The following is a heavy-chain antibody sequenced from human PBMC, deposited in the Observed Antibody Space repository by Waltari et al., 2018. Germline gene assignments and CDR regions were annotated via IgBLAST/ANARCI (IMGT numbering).Heavy chain of an antibody. CDR3: AHSPGYCSGGSCYPTHYFDY. V-gene: IGHV2-5*01. CDR2: IYWNDDK. CDR1: GFSLSTSGVG. J-gene: IGHJ4*02. Sequence: QITLKESGPTLVKPTQTLTLTCTFSGFSLSTSGVGVGWIRQPPGKALEWLALIYWNDDKRYSPSLKSRLTITKDTSKNQVVLTMTNMDPVDTATYYCAHSPGYCSGGSCYPTHYFDYWGQGTLVTVSS. D-gene: IGHD2-15*01.